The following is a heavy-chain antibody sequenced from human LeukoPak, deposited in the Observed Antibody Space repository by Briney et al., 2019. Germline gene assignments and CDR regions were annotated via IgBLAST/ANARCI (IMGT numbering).Heavy chain of an antibody. CDR3: ARWGVGWLQFSDAFDI. Sequence: GGSLRLSCAASGLTFSSYAMTWVRQAPGKGLEWVSAISRSGGSTNYADSVKGRFTISRDNSKNTVYLQMNSLRAEDTAVYYCARWGVGWLQFSDAFDIWGQGTMVTVSS. D-gene: IGHD5-24*01. J-gene: IGHJ3*02. V-gene: IGHV3-23*01. CDR1: GLTFSSYA. CDR2: ISRSGGST.